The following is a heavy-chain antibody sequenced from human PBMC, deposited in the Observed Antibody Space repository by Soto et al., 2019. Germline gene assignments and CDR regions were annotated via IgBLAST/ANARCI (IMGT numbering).Heavy chain of an antibody. CDR3: ARGPYSRGPYHY. CDR1: GGSFSGYY. V-gene: IGHV4-34*01. D-gene: IGHD6-19*01. J-gene: IGHJ4*02. CDR2: SNHSGST. Sequence: QVHLQLWGAGLLKPSETLSLTCAVYGGSFSGYYWSWIRQPPGKGLEWIGESNHSGSTNYNPSLKSRATMSVDTSKNQFSLRLSSVTAADTAVYYCARGPYSRGPYHYWGQGTLVTVSS.